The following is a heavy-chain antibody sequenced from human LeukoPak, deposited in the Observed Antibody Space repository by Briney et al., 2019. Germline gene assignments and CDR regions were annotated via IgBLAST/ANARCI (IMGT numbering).Heavy chain of an antibody. V-gene: IGHV3-23*01. J-gene: IGHJ4*02. CDR2: ISGSGGST. Sequence: GGSLRLSCAASGFTFSTYSMNWVRQAPGKGLEWVSAISGSGGSTYYADSVKGRFTISRDNSKSTLYLQMNSLRAEDTAVYSCAKEVRSSSGWYSDYWGQGTLVTVSS. CDR1: GFTFSTYS. CDR3: AKEVRSSSGWYSDY. D-gene: IGHD6-19*01.